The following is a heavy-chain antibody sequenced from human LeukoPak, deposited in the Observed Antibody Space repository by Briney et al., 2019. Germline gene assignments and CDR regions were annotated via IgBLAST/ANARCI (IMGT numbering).Heavy chain of an antibody. J-gene: IGHJ4*02. CDR2: ISGSGGTT. Sequence: GSLRLSLAASEFTFSSYAMTWVRQAPGKGLEWVSAISGSGGTTYYADSVRGRFTISRDNSKNTLYLQMNSLRAEDTAVYYCAKGLINDWSALGYWGQGTLVTVSS. V-gene: IGHV3-23*01. D-gene: IGHD3-9*01. CDR1: EFTFSSYA. CDR3: AKGLINDWSALGY.